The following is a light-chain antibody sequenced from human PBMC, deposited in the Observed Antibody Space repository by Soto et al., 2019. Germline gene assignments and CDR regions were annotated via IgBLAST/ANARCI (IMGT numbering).Light chain of an antibody. CDR2: GAS. CDR3: QHYNNWPFT. V-gene: IGKV3-15*01. Sequence: EIVLTQSPGTLSLPPGERATLSCRASQSVSSNLAWYQQKPGQAPTLLIFGASARATGIPARFSGSGSGTEFTLTISSLQSEDFAVYYCQHYNNWPFTFGQGTKVDIK. J-gene: IGKJ2*01. CDR1: QSVSSN.